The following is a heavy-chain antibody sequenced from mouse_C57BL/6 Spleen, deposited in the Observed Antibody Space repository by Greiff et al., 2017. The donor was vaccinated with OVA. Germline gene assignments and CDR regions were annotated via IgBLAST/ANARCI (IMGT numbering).Heavy chain of an antibody. D-gene: IGHD4-1*01. CDR3: ARHGGNWDREYYFDY. CDR2: ISSGGSYT. V-gene: IGHV5-6*01. Sequence: EVQVVESGGDLVKPGGSLKLSCAASGFTFSSYGMSWVRQTPDKRLEWVATISSGGSYTYYPDSVKGRFTISRDNAKNTLYLQMSSLKSEDTAMYYCARHGGNWDREYYFDYWGQGTTLTVSS. CDR1: GFTFSSYG. J-gene: IGHJ2*01.